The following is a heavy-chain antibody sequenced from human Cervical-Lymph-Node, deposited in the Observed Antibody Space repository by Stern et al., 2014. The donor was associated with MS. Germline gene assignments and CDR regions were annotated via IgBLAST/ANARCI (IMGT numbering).Heavy chain of an antibody. D-gene: IGHD5-18*01. Sequence: VQLLQPGGGVAQPGRSLRLSCAASGFTFDDHAMHWVRQVPGRGLEWVSGINWNGVIIGYADSVKGRFTVSRDNGKNALYLQMNSLRIDDTAVYYCARDIGIEKQLWAYFDYWGQGTLVSVSS. CDR3: ARDIGIEKQLWAYFDY. V-gene: IGHV3-9*01. CDR2: INWNGVII. CDR1: GFTFDDHA. J-gene: IGHJ4*02.